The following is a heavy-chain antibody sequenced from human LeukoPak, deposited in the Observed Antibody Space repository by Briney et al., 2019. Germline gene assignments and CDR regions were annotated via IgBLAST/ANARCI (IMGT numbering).Heavy chain of an antibody. CDR2: ISSTSRNI. CDR3: TRVGTSGYTADY. J-gene: IGHJ4*02. Sequence: PGGSLRLSCAASGFTFSLYWMSWVRQAPGKGLEWISYISSTSRNIYFADSVKGRFTISRDNAQNSVSLQMNSLRAEDTAVYFCTRVGTSGYTADYWGQGTRVTVSS. CDR1: GFTFSLYW. V-gene: IGHV3-48*04. D-gene: IGHD3-22*01.